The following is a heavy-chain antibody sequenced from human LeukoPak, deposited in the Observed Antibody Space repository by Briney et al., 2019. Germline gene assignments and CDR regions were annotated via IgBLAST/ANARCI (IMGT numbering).Heavy chain of an antibody. Sequence: PSETLSFTCAVYGGSFSGYYWSWIRQPPGKGLEWMGEVNHSGTTNYNPTLKSRVSISVDKSKNQFSLKLGSVTAADTAVYYCARGPYSYDSSGYYFASAFDIWGQGTMVTVSS. CDR1: GGSFSGYY. D-gene: IGHD3-22*01. CDR2: VNHSGTT. V-gene: IGHV4-34*01. J-gene: IGHJ3*02. CDR3: ARGPYSYDSSGYYFASAFDI.